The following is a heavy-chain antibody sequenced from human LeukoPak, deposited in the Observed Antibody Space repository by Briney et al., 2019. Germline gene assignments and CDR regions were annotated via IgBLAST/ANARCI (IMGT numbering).Heavy chain of an antibody. J-gene: IGHJ6*03. CDR3: ARRTRTGATAGGNYYYYYMDV. V-gene: IGHV4-59*01. D-gene: IGHD1-1*01. CDR1: GGSISGCY. Sequence: SETLSLTCTVSGGSISGCYWSWIRQPPGMRLEWIGYLYYSGSTNYNPSLKSRVTISVDTSKNRFSLKLSSVTAADTAVYYCARRTRTGATAGGNYYYYYMDVWGTGTTVTVSS. CDR2: LYYSGST.